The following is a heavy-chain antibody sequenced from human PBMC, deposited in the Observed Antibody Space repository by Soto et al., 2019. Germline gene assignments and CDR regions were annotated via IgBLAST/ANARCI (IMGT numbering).Heavy chain of an antibody. CDR1: GFTFDEYA. Sequence: ETGGGLVQPGRSLRLSCAASGFTFDEYAMHWVRQAPGKGLEWVSGINWNSGNIDYADSVKGRFTISRDNAKNSLYLQMNSLSAEDTALYYCAKDPFGDYIFRYFDYWGQGTLVTVSS. D-gene: IGHD4-17*01. CDR3: AKDPFGDYIFRYFDY. J-gene: IGHJ4*02. CDR2: INWNSGNI. V-gene: IGHV3-9*01.